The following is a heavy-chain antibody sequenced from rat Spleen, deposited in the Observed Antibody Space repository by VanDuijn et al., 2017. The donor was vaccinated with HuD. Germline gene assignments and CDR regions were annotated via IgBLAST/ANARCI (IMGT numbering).Heavy chain of an antibody. J-gene: IGHJ2*01. Sequence: EVYLVESGGDLVQPGRSLRLSCAASGFSFSNHGMAWIRQAPGKGLECVASITNAGRRTYYADSLKGRFTISRDNAKSTLYLQMNSLRSEDTATYYCTGPFDYWGQGVMVTVSS. CDR3: TGPFDY. V-gene: IGHV5-29*01. CDR2: ITNAGRRT. D-gene: IGHD4-1*01. CDR1: GFSFSNHG.